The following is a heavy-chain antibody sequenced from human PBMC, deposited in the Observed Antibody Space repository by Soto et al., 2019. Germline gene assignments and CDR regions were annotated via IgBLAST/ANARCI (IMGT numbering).Heavy chain of an antibody. J-gene: IGHJ3*02. D-gene: IGHD6-13*01. Sequence: WVRQMPGKGLEWVGIIYPGDSDTRYSPSFQGQVTISADKSISTAYLQWSSLKASDTAMYYCASGYSSSWSQIGAFDIWGQGTMVTVSS. CDR2: IYPGDSDT. V-gene: IGHV5-51*01. CDR3: ASGYSSSWSQIGAFDI.